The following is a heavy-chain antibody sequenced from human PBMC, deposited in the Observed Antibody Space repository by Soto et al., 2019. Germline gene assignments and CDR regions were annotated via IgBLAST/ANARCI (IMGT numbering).Heavy chain of an antibody. J-gene: IGHJ4*02. V-gene: IGHV3-21*01. CDR3: ARASISSGWFHDY. D-gene: IGHD6-19*01. CDR2: ISSSGSYM. Sequence: GGSLRLSCAASGFTFSSYSMNWVRQAPGKGLEWVSSISSSGSYMYYADSVKGRFTISRDNAKNSLYLQMNSLRAEDMAVYYCARASISSGWFHDYWGQGTLVTVSS. CDR1: GFTFSSYS.